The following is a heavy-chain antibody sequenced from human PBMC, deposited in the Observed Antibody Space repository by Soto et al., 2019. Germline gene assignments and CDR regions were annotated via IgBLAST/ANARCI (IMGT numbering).Heavy chain of an antibody. Sequence: ASVKVSCKASGFTFTSSAMQWVRQARGQRLEWIGWIVVGSGNTNYAQKFQERVTITRDMSTSTVSMDLSSLRPDDTAMYYCVRGDYCSGGNCYSEPMFWGQGTLVTVSS. CDR2: IVVGSGNT. CDR3: VRGDYCSGGNCYSEPMF. V-gene: IGHV1-58*02. CDR1: GFTFTSSA. D-gene: IGHD2-15*01. J-gene: IGHJ1*01.